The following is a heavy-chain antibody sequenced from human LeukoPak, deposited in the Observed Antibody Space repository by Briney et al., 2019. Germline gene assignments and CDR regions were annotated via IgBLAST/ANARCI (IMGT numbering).Heavy chain of an antibody. CDR3: ARGSRWFDP. J-gene: IGHJ5*02. V-gene: IGHV4-34*01. Sequence: SETLSLTCAVYGGSFSGYYWSWIRQPPGKGLEWIGEINHSGSTNYNPSLKSRVTISVDTSKNQFSLKRSSVTAADTAVYYCARGSRWFDPWGQGTLVTVSS. CDR1: GGSFSGYY. CDR2: INHSGST.